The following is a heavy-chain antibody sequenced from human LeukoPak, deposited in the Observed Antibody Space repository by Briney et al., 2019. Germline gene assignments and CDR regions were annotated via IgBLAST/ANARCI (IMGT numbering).Heavy chain of an antibody. CDR2: INWNGGST. CDR1: GFTFSYYG. V-gene: IGHV3-20*04. CDR3: ARLGDYAPFDY. D-gene: IGHD4-17*01. J-gene: IGHJ4*02. Sequence: GGSLRLSCAASGFTFSYYGMSWVRQAPGKGLEWVSGINWNGGSTGYADSVKGRFTISRDNAKNSLYLQMNSLRAEDTALYYCARLGDYAPFDYWGQGTLVTVSS.